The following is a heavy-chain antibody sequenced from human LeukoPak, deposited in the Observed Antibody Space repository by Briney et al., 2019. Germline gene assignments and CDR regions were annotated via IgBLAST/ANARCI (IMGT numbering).Heavy chain of an antibody. J-gene: IGHJ5*02. D-gene: IGHD2-8*01. CDR3: ARALCINGICEWFDP. Sequence: TSETLSLTCTVSGGSISSYYWSWIRQPAGKGLEWIGRIYTSGSTKYSPSLKSRVAISIDTSKNQFSLKLSSVTAADTAVYYCARALCINGICEWFDPWGQGTLVTVSS. CDR2: IYTSGST. V-gene: IGHV4-4*07. CDR1: GGSISSYY.